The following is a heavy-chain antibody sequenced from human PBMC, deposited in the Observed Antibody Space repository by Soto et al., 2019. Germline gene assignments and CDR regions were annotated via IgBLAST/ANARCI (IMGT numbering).Heavy chain of an antibody. CDR2: ISSNGGST. Sequence: LRLSCSASGFTFSSYAMHWARQAPGKGLEYVSAISSNGGSTYYADSVKGRFTISRDNSKNTLYLQMSSLRAEDTAVYYCVKGGYCSSTSCSYYYYYGMDVWGQGTTVTVSS. J-gene: IGHJ6*02. D-gene: IGHD2-2*03. CDR3: VKGGYCSSTSCSYYYYYGMDV. V-gene: IGHV3-64D*06. CDR1: GFTFSSYA.